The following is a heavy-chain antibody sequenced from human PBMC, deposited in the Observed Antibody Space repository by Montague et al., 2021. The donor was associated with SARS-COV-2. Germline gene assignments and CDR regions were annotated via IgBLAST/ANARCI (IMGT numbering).Heavy chain of an antibody. CDR3: VRGAAAGPLDS. CDR2: IKRKGDST. Sequence: SLRLSCAASGFTFDDYGMSWVRQGPGKGLEWVSGIKRKGDSTGYEDSVKGRFTISRDNAKNFLYLQMNSLRVEDTALYYRVRGAAAGPLDSWGQGTLVTVSS. CDR1: GFTFDDYG. D-gene: IGHD6-13*01. J-gene: IGHJ4*02. V-gene: IGHV3-20*04.